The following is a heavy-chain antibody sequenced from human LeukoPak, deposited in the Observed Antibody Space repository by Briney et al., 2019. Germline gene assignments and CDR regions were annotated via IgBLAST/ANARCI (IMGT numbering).Heavy chain of an antibody. Sequence: PGGSLRLSCAASGFTFSSYNMNWVRQAPGKGLERVSTSGSGGSPFYADSVKGRFTISRDNSKNTLYLQMNSLRAEDTAVYYCASVYYYDSSGLDYWGQGTLVTVSS. CDR3: ASVYYYDSSGLDY. CDR2: SGSGGSP. V-gene: IGHV3-53*01. CDR1: GFTFSSYN. D-gene: IGHD3-22*01. J-gene: IGHJ4*02.